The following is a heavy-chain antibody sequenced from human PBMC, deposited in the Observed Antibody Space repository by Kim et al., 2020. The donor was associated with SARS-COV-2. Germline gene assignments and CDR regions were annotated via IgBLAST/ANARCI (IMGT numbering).Heavy chain of an antibody. CDR1: GFTFSSYS. V-gene: IGHV3-21*01. J-gene: IGHJ6*02. Sequence: GGSLRLSCAASGFTFSSYSMNWVRQAPGKGLEWVSSISSSSSYIYYADSVKGRFTISRDNAKNSLYLQMNSLRAEDTAVYYCARGAFDSGYVDHYYYYGMDVWGQGTTVTVSS. D-gene: IGHD5-12*01. CDR3: ARGAFDSGYVDHYYYYGMDV. CDR2: ISSSSSYI.